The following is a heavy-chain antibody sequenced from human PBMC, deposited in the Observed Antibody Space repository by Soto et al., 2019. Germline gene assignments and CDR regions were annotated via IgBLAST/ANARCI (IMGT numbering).Heavy chain of an antibody. V-gene: IGHV5-51*01. CDR2: IYPGDSDT. Sequence: GESLKISCKGSGYSFTSYWIGWVRQMPGKGLEWMGIIYPGDSDTRYSPSFQGQVTISADKSISTAYLQWSSLKASDTAMYYCARPLIGDPPYYGMDVWGKGTTVTVSS. CDR1: GYSFTSYW. D-gene: IGHD2-21*02. J-gene: IGHJ6*04. CDR3: ARPLIGDPPYYGMDV.